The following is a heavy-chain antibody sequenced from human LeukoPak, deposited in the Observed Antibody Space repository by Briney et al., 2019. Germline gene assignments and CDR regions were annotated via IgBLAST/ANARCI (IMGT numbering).Heavy chain of an antibody. CDR1: GFTFSSYW. CDR2: INTDGSGT. V-gene: IGHV3-74*01. J-gene: IGHJ4*02. D-gene: IGHD2-2*01. Sequence: GGSLRLSCAASGFTFSSYWMHWVRQAPGKGLVWVSRINTDGSGTSYADSVKGRFTISRNNAKNSLYLQMNSLRAEDTAVYYCARDLGGDIVVVPAAPFDYWGQGTLVTVSS. CDR3: ARDLGGDIVVVPAAPFDY.